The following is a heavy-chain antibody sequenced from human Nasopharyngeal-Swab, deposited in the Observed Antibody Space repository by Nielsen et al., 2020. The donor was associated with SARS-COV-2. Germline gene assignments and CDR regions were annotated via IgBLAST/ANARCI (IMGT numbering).Heavy chain of an antibody. D-gene: IGHD7-27*01. J-gene: IGHJ6*03. V-gene: IGHV1-46*01. CDR2: INPGSGLT. CDR1: GYTFTSYY. Sequence: ASVKVSCKTSGYTFTSYYLQWVRQAPGQGLEWRGIINPGSGLTSYAQKFQGRVSVTRDASTSTVYMELSSLRSDDTAVYYCVRSMSNNWGNYYYMDVWGKGTTVTVSS. CDR3: VRSMSNNWGNYYYMDV.